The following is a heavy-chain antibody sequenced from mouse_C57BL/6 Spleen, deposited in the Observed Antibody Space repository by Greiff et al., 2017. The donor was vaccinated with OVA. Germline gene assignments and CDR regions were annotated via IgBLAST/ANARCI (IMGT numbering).Heavy chain of an antibody. Sequence: QVQLKQPGAELVRPGSSVKLSCKASGYTFTSYWMHWVKQRPIQGLEWIGNIDPSDSETHYNQKFKDKATLTVDKSSSTAYMQLSSLTSEDSAVYYCARSRLDYPFFDYWGQGTTLTVSS. CDR2: IDPSDSET. CDR3: ARSRLDYPFFDY. CDR1: GYTFTSYW. V-gene: IGHV1-52*01. D-gene: IGHD2-4*01. J-gene: IGHJ2*01.